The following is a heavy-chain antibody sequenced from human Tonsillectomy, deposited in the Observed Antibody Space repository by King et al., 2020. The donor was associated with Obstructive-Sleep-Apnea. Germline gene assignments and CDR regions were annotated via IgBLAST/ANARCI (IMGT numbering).Heavy chain of an antibody. Sequence: VQLVESGGGLVQPGGSLRLSCAASGFTFSSYSMNWVRQAPGKGLEWVSYISSSSSTIYYADSVKGRFTISRDYAKNSLYLQMNSLRAEDTAVYYCARDSNDLWSGYFTYYYYGMDVWGQGTTVTVSS. CDR3: ARDSNDLWSGYFTYYYYGMDV. V-gene: IGHV3-48*04. D-gene: IGHD3-3*01. J-gene: IGHJ6*02. CDR1: GFTFSSYS. CDR2: ISSSSSTI.